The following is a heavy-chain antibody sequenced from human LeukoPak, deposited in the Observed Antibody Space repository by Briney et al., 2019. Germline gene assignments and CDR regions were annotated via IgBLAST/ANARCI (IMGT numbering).Heavy chain of an antibody. CDR2: IWYDGSNK. Sequence: PGRSLRLSCAASGFTFSSYGMHWVRQAPGKGLEWVAVIWYDGSNKYYADSVKGRFTISRDNSKNTLYLQMNSLRAEDTAVYYCARGRNYYDSSGYYYYWGQGTLVTVSS. J-gene: IGHJ4*02. D-gene: IGHD3-22*01. V-gene: IGHV3-33*01. CDR3: ARGRNYYDSSGYYYY. CDR1: GFTFSSYG.